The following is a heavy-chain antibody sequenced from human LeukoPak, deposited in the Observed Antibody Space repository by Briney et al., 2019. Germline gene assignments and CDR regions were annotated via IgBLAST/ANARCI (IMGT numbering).Heavy chain of an antibody. CDR1: GFTFSSYA. CDR3: AKSGGSYSGYN. J-gene: IGHJ4*02. D-gene: IGHD1-26*01. V-gene: IGHV3-23*01. CDR2: ISGSGGST. Sequence: QAGGSLRLSCAASGFTFSSYAMSWARQAPGKGLEWVSAISGSGGSTYYADSVKGRFTISRDNSKNTLYLQMNSLRAEDTAVYYCAKSGGSYSGYNWGQGTLVTVSS.